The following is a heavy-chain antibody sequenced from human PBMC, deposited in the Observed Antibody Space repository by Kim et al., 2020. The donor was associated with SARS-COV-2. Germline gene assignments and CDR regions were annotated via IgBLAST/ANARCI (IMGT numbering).Heavy chain of an antibody. CDR1: DGSFSGYY. CDR2: INHSGST. CDR3: ARGPRLSRSYCSGGSCYSYYYYYYGMDV. Sequence: SETLSLTCAVYDGSFSGYYWSWIRQPPGKGLEWIGEINHSGSTNYNPSLKSRVTISVDTSKNQFSLKLSSVTAADTAVYYCARGPRLSRSYCSGGSCYSYYYYYYGMDVWGQGTPVTVSS. D-gene: IGHD2-15*01. J-gene: IGHJ6*02. V-gene: IGHV4-34*01.